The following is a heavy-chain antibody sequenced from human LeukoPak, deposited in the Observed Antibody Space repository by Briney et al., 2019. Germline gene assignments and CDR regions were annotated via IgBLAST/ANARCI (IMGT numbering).Heavy chain of an antibody. CDR3: ARLGGGEGYCSSTSCYKTLDY. V-gene: IGHV5-51*01. CDR2: IYPGDSDT. CDR1: GYSFTSYW. D-gene: IGHD2-2*02. Sequence: GESLKISCKGSGYSFTSYWIGWVRQMPGKGLEWTGIIYPGDSDTRYSPSFQGQVTISADRSISTAYLQWSSLKASDTAMYYCARLGGGEGYCSSTSCYKTLDYWGQGTLVTVSS. J-gene: IGHJ4*02.